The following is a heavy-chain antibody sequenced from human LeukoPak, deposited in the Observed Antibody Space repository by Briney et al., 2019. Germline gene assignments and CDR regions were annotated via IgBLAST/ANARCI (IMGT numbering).Heavy chain of an antibody. D-gene: IGHD3-22*01. CDR3: ARDVGEEHYYDSSGPIIG. Sequence: PGGSLRLSCAASGFTFSSYSMNWVRQAPGKGLEWVSSISSSSSYIYYADSVKGRFTISRDNAKNSLYPQMNSLRAEDTAVYYCARDVGEEHYYDSSGPIIGWGQGTLVTVSS. CDR2: ISSSSSYI. J-gene: IGHJ4*02. CDR1: GFTFSSYS. V-gene: IGHV3-21*01.